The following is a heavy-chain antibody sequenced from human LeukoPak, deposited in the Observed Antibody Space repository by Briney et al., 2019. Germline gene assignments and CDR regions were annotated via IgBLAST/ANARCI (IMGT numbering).Heavy chain of an antibody. D-gene: IGHD4-17*01. V-gene: IGHV4-38-2*01. J-gene: IGHJ4*02. CDR3: ARNTTDRFFDY. CDR1: GSSIRSNYY. Sequence: PSETLSLTCAVSGSSIRSNYYWGWFRQPPGKGLEWIGSIYHSGSTPYNPSLKSRVTISVDTSQNQFSLKLNSMTAADTAVYYCARNTTDRFFDYWGQGTLVTVSS. CDR2: IYHSGST.